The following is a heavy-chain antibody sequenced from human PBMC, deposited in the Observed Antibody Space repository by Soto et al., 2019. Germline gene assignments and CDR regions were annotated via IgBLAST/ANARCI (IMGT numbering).Heavy chain of an antibody. CDR1: GGSFSNYF. CDR3: ARGFGVTAPGIRGDSYPLDY. Sequence: PSETLSLTCAVYGGSFSNYFWTRIRHSPGKGLEWIGAISHLGITNYNPSLKSRVTISVDTSKNLFSMMLRSVTAADTAVYYCARGFGVTAPGIRGDSYPLDYWGRGTLVTVSS. CDR2: ISHLGIT. V-gene: IGHV4-34*01. D-gene: IGHD2-21*01. J-gene: IGHJ4*02.